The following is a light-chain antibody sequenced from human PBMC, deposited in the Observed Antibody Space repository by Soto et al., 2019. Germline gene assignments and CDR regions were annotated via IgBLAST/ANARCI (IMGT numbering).Light chain of an antibody. J-gene: IGKJ4*01. Sequence: DVELTQSPLSLPVTLGQPASISCRSSQSLVYTDGNTYLNWFQQRPGQSPRRLIYKVSNRDSGVPXRXXXXGSGXXXXXXXXXXEAEDVGVYYCMQGTHWPLTFGGGTKVEIK. CDR2: KVS. CDR3: MQGTHWPLT. CDR1: QSLVYTDGNTY. V-gene: IGKV2-30*01.